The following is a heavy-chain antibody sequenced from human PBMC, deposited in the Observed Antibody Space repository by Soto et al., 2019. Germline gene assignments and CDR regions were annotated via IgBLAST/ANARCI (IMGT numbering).Heavy chain of an antibody. CDR2: IYYSGST. Sequence: SETLSLTCTVSGGSISSSSYYWGWIRQPPGKGLEWIGSIYYSGSTYYNPSLKSRVTISVDTSKNQFSLKLSSVTAADTAVYYCARRPERYCSGGSCSDYYFDYWGQGTLVTVSS. V-gene: IGHV4-39*01. CDR1: GGSISSSSYY. D-gene: IGHD2-15*01. J-gene: IGHJ4*02. CDR3: ARRPERYCSGGSCSDYYFDY.